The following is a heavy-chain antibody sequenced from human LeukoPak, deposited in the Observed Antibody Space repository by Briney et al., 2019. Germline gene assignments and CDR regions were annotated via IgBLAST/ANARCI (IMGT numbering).Heavy chain of an antibody. Sequence: SETLSLTCSVSGGSISSYYWSWIRQHPGKGLEWIGYIYYSGSTYYNPSLKSRVTISVDTSKNQFSLKLSSVTAADTAVYYCARDLGTYYYDSSGSDAFDIWGQGTMVTVSS. CDR2: IYYSGST. J-gene: IGHJ3*02. D-gene: IGHD3-22*01. CDR3: ARDLGTYYYDSSGSDAFDI. CDR1: GGSISSYY. V-gene: IGHV4-59*06.